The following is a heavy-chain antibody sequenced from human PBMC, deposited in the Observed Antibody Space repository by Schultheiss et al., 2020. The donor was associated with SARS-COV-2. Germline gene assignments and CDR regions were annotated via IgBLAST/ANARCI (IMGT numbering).Heavy chain of an antibody. J-gene: IGHJ4*02. V-gene: IGHV2-5*01. D-gene: IGHD6-13*01. CDR3: AHERGSWRTFDY. CDR1: GFSLSTSGVG. CDR2: IYWNDDK. Sequence: SGPTLVKPAQTLTLTCTFSGFSLSTSGVGVAWIRQPPGKALEWLALIYWNDDKRYSPSLKSRLTITKDTSKNQVVLTMTNMDPVDTATYYCAHERGSWRTFDYWGQGTLVTVSS.